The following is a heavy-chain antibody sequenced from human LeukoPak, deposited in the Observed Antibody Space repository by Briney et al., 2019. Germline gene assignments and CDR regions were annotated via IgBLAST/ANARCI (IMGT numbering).Heavy chain of an antibody. D-gene: IGHD1-1*01. CDR2: INSDGLST. V-gene: IGHV3-64*01. CDR1: QFKFDTYG. Sequence: GGSLRLSCSASQFKFDTYGMHWVRQTPGKGLEYVSGINSDGLSTYYANSVKGRFTISRDNAKNTLYLQMGSLKTEDMAVYYCVRSTDGSAHFDYWGQGTLVTVFS. CDR3: VRSTDGSAHFDY. J-gene: IGHJ4*02.